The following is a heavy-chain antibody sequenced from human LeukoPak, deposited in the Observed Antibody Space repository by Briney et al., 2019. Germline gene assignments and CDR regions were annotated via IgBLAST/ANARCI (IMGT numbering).Heavy chain of an antibody. D-gene: IGHD3-10*01. CDR1: GFTFDDYA. J-gene: IGHJ3*02. CDR2: ISWNSGSI. Sequence: GRSLRLSCAASGFTFDDYAMPWVRQAPGKGLEWVSGISWNSGSIGYADSVKGRFTISRDNAKNSLYLQMNSLRAEDTALYYCAKDYGSGSYSNDAFDIWGQGTMVTVSS. V-gene: IGHV3-9*01. CDR3: AKDYGSGSYSNDAFDI.